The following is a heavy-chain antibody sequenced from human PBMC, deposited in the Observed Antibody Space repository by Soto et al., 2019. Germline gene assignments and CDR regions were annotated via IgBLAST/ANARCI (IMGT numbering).Heavy chain of an antibody. Sequence: PGGSLRLSCAASGFTFSNAWMNWVRQAPGKGLEWVGRIKSKTDGGTTDYAAPAKGRFTISRDDSKNTLYLQMNSLKTEDTAVYYRIAAPSGEDRSGYGMDFWGQGTTVTVSS. CDR2: IKSKTDGGTT. CDR3: IAAPSGEDRSGYGMDF. D-gene: IGHD1-1*01. J-gene: IGHJ6*02. V-gene: IGHV3-15*07. CDR1: GFTFSNAW.